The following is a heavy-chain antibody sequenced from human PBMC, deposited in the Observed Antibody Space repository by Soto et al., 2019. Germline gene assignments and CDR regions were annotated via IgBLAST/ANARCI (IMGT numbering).Heavy chain of an antibody. Sequence: QVQLVQSGAEVKKPGASVKVSCKVSGYTLTELSMHWVRQAPGKGLEWMGGFDPEDGETIYAQKFQGRVTMTEDTSTDTAYMELSGLRSEDTAVYYCATAGGQRWLQFRRPYYYGMDVWGQGTTVTVSS. CDR1: GYTLTELS. D-gene: IGHD5-12*01. V-gene: IGHV1-24*01. CDR2: FDPEDGET. J-gene: IGHJ6*02. CDR3: ATAGGQRWLQFRRPYYYGMDV.